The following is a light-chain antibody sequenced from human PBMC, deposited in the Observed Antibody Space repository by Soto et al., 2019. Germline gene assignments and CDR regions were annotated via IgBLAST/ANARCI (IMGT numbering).Light chain of an antibody. CDR1: SSNIGAGYD. Sequence: QSVLTQPPSVSGAPGQRVTISCTGSSSNIGAGYDVHWYQQLPGTAPKLLIYANNNRPSGVPDRFAGSKSGTSASLAISGLRSEDESDYYCATWDDSLNGYVFGTGTKVTVL. V-gene: IGLV1-40*01. CDR3: ATWDDSLNGYV. CDR2: ANN. J-gene: IGLJ1*01.